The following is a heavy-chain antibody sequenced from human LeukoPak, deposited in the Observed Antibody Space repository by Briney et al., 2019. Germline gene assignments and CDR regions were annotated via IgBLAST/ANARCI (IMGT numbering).Heavy chain of an antibody. CDR2: ISYEKNEE. Sequence: PGGSLRLSCAASGFTFRDYAMHWVRQAPGKGLEWVAVISYEKNEEFYADSVKGRSTISRDSSKNTLYLQMNSLRPEDTAVYYCVKGRSGSSYSPSDSWGQGTLVTVSS. V-gene: IGHV3-30*04. CDR3: VKGRSGSSYSPSDS. D-gene: IGHD2-15*01. CDR1: GFTFRDYA. J-gene: IGHJ4*02.